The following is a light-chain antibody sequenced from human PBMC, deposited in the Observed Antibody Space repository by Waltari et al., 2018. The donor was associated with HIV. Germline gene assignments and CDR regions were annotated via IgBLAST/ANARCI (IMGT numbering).Light chain of an antibody. CDR2: RNE. CDR1: NSTIGTNF. Sequence: QSVLTQPPSASRSPGPRVLISCSGTNSTIGTNFVSWFQHVPGGAPKLVIYRNEQRPSGVPERFSAAKSGSSASLAITGLQLDDEAEYFCASWDDKLSHWVFGGGTRLAV. V-gene: IGLV1-47*01. J-gene: IGLJ3*02. CDR3: ASWDDKLSHWV.